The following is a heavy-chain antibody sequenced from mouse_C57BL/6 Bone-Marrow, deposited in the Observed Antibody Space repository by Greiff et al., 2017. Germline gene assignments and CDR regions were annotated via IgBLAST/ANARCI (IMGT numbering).Heavy chain of an antibody. CDR1: GFNIKDDY. Sequence: VQLQQSGAELVRPGASVKLSCTASGFNIKDDYMHWVKQRPEQGLEWIGWIDPESGDTEYASKFQGKATITADTSSNTAYLQLSSLTSEDTAVYYCTLSWDWFAYWGQGTLVTVSA. V-gene: IGHV14-4*01. J-gene: IGHJ3*01. D-gene: IGHD4-1*01. CDR3: TLSWDWFAY. CDR2: IDPESGDT.